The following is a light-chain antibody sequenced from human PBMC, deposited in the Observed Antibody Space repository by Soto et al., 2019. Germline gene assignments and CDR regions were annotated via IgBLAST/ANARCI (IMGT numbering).Light chain of an antibody. J-gene: IGLJ1*01. V-gene: IGLV2-14*03. Sequence: QSVLTQRSSVSGSPGQSFTISCAGNISDLGAYKYVSWYQQHPDKAPKLILYEVSRRPSGVSNRFSGSKSGNTASLTISGLLAEEEADYSCSSYTNTSTLVFGTGTKV. CDR1: ISDLGAYKY. CDR2: EVS. CDR3: SSYTNTSTLV.